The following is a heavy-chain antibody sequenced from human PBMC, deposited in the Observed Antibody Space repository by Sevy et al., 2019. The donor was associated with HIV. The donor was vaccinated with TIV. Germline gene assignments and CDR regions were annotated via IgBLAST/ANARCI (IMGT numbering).Heavy chain of an antibody. J-gene: IGHJ4*02. Sequence: GGSLRLSCAASGFTFSNAWMSWVRQAPGKGLEWVGRIKSKTDGGTTDYAAPVKGRFTISRDDSKNTLYLQMNSLKTGEQAVYYFTTLAFNYYDSSGYEGGGYWGQGTLVTVSS. CDR1: GFTFSNAW. CDR2: IKSKTDGGTT. CDR3: TTLAFNYYDSSGYEGGGY. V-gene: IGHV3-15*01. D-gene: IGHD3-22*01.